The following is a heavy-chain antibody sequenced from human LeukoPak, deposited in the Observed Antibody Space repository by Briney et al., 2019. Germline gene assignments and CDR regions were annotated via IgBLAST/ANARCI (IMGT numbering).Heavy chain of an antibody. J-gene: IGHJ5*02. CDR2: IIPIFGTA. D-gene: IGHD3-16*01. CDR1: GGTFSSYA. Sequence: SVKVSCKASGGTFSSYAISWVRQAPGQGLEWMGGIIPIFGTANYAQKFPGRVTITTDESTSTAYTELSSLRSEDTAVYYCARDRGFYMITFGGVTPGWFDPWGQGTLVTVSS. CDR3: ARDRGFYMITFGGVTPGWFDP. V-gene: IGHV1-69*05.